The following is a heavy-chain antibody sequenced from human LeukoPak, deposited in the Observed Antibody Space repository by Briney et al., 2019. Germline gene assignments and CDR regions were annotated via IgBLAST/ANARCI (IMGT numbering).Heavy chain of an antibody. CDR1: GGSFSSYY. Sequence: PSETLSLTCAVYGGSFSSYYWSWIRQPPGKGLEWIGYIYYSGSTYYNPSLKSRVTISVDTSKNQFSPKLSSVTAADTAVYYCARVNRQQLVDFDYWGQGTLVTVSS. D-gene: IGHD6-13*01. V-gene: IGHV4-59*01. J-gene: IGHJ4*02. CDR3: ARVNRQQLVDFDY. CDR2: IYYSGST.